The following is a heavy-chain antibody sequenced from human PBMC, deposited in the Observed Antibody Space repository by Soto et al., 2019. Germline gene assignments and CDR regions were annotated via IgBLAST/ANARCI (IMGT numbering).Heavy chain of an antibody. J-gene: IGHJ5*02. CDR2: IYATGTT. V-gene: IGHV4-4*07. CDR3: VRDGTRTLRDWFDP. D-gene: IGHD1-1*01. Sequence: SETLSLTCTVSGASISGFYWSWIRKSAGKGLEWIGRIYATGTTDYNPSLKSRVMMSVDTSKKQFSLKLRSVTAADTAVYYCVRDGTRTLRDWFDPWGQGSSVTVSS. CDR1: GASISGFY.